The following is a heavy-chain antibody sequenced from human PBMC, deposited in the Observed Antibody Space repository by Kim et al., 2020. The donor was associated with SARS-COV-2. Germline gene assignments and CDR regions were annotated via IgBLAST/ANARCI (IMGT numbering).Heavy chain of an antibody. V-gene: IGHV4-31*02. D-gene: IGHD3-22*01. Sequence: PSLKTGVTIAVDTSKTQFSLKRSSVTAADTAVYYCARAVITMIVVVGAFDIWGQGTMVTVSS. CDR3: ARAVITMIVVVGAFDI. J-gene: IGHJ3*02.